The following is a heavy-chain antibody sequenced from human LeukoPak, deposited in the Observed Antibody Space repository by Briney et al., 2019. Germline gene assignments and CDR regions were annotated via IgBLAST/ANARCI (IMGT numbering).Heavy chain of an antibody. V-gene: IGHV1-3*03. CDR3: ARGNHYYDSSGYSDWFDP. CDR2: INAGNGNT. J-gene: IGHJ5*02. CDR1: GYTFTGYY. D-gene: IGHD3-22*01. Sequence: ASVKVSCKASGYTFTGYYMHWVRQAPGQRLEWMGWINAGNGNTKYSQEFQGRVTITRDTSASTAYMELSSLRSEDMAVYYCARGNHYYDSSGYSDWFDPWGQGTLVTVSS.